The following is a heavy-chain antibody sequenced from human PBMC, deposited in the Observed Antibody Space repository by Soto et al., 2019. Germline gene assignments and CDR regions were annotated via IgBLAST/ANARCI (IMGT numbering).Heavy chain of an antibody. CDR3: AKDKYCSGGSCYSETFDF. J-gene: IGHJ4*02. Sequence: EVQLLESGEGLVQPGGSLRLSCAASGFTFRRYAMSWVRQAPEKGLEWVSAISGSGAGTYYTDSVKGRFTISRDNSNNTLYLQMNSLRAEDTAVYYCAKDKYCSGGSCYSETFDFWGQGTLVTVSS. CDR2: ISGSGAGT. CDR1: GFTFRRYA. V-gene: IGHV3-23*01. D-gene: IGHD2-15*01.